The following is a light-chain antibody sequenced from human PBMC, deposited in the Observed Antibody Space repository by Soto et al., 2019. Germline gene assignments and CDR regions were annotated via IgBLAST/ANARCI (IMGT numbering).Light chain of an antibody. CDR2: DAS. J-gene: IGKJ4*01. CDR3: LQRTNWPLT. Sequence: EIVLTHSPATLSLSPGERATLSCRASQSVSTYLAWYQQKPGQAPRLLIYDASNRATGIPARFSGSGSGTDFTLTISSLEPEDFAVYYCLQRTNWPLTFGGGTRWIS. CDR1: QSVSTY. V-gene: IGKV3-11*01.